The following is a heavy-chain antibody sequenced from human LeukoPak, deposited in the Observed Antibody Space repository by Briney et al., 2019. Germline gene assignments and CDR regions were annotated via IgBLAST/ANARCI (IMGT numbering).Heavy chain of an antibody. CDR2: IKQDGSEK. CDR3: ARVAILGSFDY. CDR1: GFTFSSYW. D-gene: IGHD3-3*01. J-gene: IGHJ4*02. Sequence: GGSLRLSCAASGFTFSSYWMSWVRQAPGKGLEWVANIKQDGSEKYYVDSVKGRFTISRDNAKNSLYLQMNSLRAEDTAVCYCARVAILGSFDYWGQGTLVTVSS. V-gene: IGHV3-7*05.